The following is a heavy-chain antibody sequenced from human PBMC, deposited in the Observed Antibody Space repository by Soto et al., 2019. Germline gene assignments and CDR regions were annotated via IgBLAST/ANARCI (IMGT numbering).Heavy chain of an antibody. CDR1: GVTFIHHA. D-gene: IGHD1-26*01. V-gene: IGHV3-23*01. J-gene: IGHJ5*02. Sequence: GGSLRLSCEASGVTFIHHAMTWVRQAPGKGLEWVSSISERGDTTYYADSVRGRFTISGDNPKNTLFLQMNSLRAEDTAVYYCVPGSAGAVGEDRWGQGTLVTVSS. CDR2: ISERGDTT. CDR3: VPGSAGAVGEDR.